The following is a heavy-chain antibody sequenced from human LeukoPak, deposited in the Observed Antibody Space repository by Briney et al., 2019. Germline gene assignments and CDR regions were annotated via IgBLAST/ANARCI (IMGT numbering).Heavy chain of an antibody. CDR1: GYTFTNYG. Sequence: GASVKVSCKASGYTFTNYGVSWVRQAPGQGLEWMGWISTYKGNTNYAQNFRGRVTLTTDTSTSTAYMELRNLTSDDTAVFYCAREAEYSSSPFDYWGQGTQVTVSS. J-gene: IGHJ4*02. CDR2: ISTYKGNT. D-gene: IGHD6-6*01. CDR3: AREAEYSSSPFDY. V-gene: IGHV1-18*01.